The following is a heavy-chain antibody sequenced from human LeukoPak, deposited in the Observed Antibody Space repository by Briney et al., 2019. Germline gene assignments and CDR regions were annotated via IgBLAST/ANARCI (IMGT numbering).Heavy chain of an antibody. CDR2: IYPAASDT. CDR3: ARHRPGAYGDPLQEDY. Sequence: GESLKISCKGSGDSFTSYWIGWVRQMPGKGLEWMGIIYPAASDTRYSPSFQGQVAISADKSISTAYLQWSSLKASDTAMYYCARHRPGAYGDPLQEDYWGQGTLVTVSS. V-gene: IGHV5-51*01. D-gene: IGHD4-17*01. CDR1: GDSFTSYW. J-gene: IGHJ4*02.